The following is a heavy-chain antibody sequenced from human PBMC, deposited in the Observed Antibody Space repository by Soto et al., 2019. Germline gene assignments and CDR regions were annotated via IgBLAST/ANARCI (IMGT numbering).Heavy chain of an antibody. Sequence: GESLKISCKVSGYSFTSYGISWVRQAPGQGLEWMGWISAYNGNTNYAQKLQGRVTMTTDTSTSTAYMELRSLRSDDTAVYYCARDAAVGLFDYWGQGTLVTVSS. J-gene: IGHJ4*02. V-gene: IGHV1-18*01. CDR1: GYSFTSYG. CDR2: ISAYNGNT. D-gene: IGHD1-26*01. CDR3: ARDAAVGLFDY.